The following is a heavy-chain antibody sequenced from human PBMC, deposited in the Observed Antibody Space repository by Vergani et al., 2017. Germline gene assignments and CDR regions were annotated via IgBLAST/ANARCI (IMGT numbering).Heavy chain of an antibody. CDR1: GGTFSSYA. J-gene: IGHJ6*02. D-gene: IGHD6-13*01. V-gene: IGHV1-69*12. CDR2: IIPIFGTA. CDR3: ARDSYKGGAAAGGSNEVYYYGMDV. Sequence: QVQLVQSGAEVKKPGSSVKVSCKASGGTFSSYAISWVRQAPGQGLEWMGGIIPIFGTANYAQKFQGRVTITAEESTSTAYMELSSLRSEDTAVYYCARDSYKGGAAAGGSNEVYYYGMDVWGQGTTVTVSS.